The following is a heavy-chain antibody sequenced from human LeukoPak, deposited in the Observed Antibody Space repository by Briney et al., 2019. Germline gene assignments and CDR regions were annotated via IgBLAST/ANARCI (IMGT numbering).Heavy chain of an antibody. D-gene: IGHD1-26*01. V-gene: IGHV3-21*01. CDR3: ASLSALDY. CDR2: ISSSSSYI. CDR1: VFTFSSYS. J-gene: IGHJ4*02. Sequence: PGGSLRLSCAASVFTFSSYSMNWVRQAPGRGLEGVSSISSSSSYIYYADSVKGRFTISSDNDKNSLYLQMHSLSAEDTAVYYCASLSALDYWGQGTLVTVSS.